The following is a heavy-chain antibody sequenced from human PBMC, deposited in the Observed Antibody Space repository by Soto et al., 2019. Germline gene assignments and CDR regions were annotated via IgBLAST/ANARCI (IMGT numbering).Heavy chain of an antibody. CDR3: ARAPMVITRSYFDL. J-gene: IGHJ4*02. V-gene: IGHV4-4*02. Sequence: PSETLSLTCVVSGDSIASSYWWSWVRQPPGKGLEWIGEIYHSGTTNYNPSLKSRVTILQDKSNNQFSLRLDSVTAADTAVYYCARAPMVITRSYFDLWGQGTPVTVSS. D-gene: IGHD2-21*01. CDR2: IYHSGTT. CDR1: GDSIASSYW.